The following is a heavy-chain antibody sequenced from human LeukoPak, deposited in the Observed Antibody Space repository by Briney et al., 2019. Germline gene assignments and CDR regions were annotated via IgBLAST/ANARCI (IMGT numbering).Heavy chain of an antibody. J-gene: IGHJ6*03. V-gene: IGHV4-34*01. CDR3: ARRVGRYFGERAYYYNYMDV. D-gene: IGHD3-10*01. CDR2: INHSGST. CDR1: GGSFSGYY. Sequence: SETLSLTCAVYGGSFSGYYWSWIRQPPGKGLEWIGEINHSGSTKNNPSLKSRVTISVDTSKNQFSLKLSSVTAADTAVHYCARRVGRYFGERAYYYNYMDVWGKGTTVTISS.